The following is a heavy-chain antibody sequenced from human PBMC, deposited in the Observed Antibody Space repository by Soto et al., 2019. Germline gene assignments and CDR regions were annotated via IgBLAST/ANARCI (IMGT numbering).Heavy chain of an antibody. D-gene: IGHD2-15*01. CDR3: ARQKPQLSVAATVRWFDP. V-gene: IGHV3-48*02. Sequence: EVQLLESGGGLVQPGGSLRLSCAASGFTFSSYAMSWVRQAPGKGLEWVSAISGSSSTIYYADSVKGRFTISRDNAKNSLYLQMNSLRDEDTAVYYCARQKPQLSVAATVRWFDPWGQGTLVTVSS. CDR1: GFTFSSYA. J-gene: IGHJ5*02. CDR2: ISGSSSTI.